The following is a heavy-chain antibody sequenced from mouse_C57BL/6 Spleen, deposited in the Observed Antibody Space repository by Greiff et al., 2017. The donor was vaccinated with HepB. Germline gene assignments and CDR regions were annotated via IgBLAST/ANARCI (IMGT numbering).Heavy chain of an antibody. D-gene: IGHD2-1*01. J-gene: IGHJ3*01. Sequence: VQLQQSGPELVKPGASVKMSCKASGYSFTDYNMNWVKQRNGQSLEWIGVINPNYGTTSYNQKFKGKATLTADQSSSTAYMQLSSLTSEDSAVYYCASDYGNYWFAYWGQGTLVTVSA. V-gene: IGHV1-39*01. CDR3: ASDYGNYWFAY. CDR2: INPNYGTT. CDR1: GYSFTDYN.